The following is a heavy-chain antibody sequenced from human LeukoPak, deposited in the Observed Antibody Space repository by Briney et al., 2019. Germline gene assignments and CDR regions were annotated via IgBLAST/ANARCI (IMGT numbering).Heavy chain of an antibody. J-gene: IGHJ5*02. V-gene: IGHV4-61*08. CDR3: ARELGDCSGGSCYSGWFDP. CDR2: IYYSGST. Sequence: PSQTLSLTCTVSGGSISSGGYYWSWIRQPPGKGLEWIGFIYYSGSTNYNPSLKSRVTISVDTSKNQFSLKLSSVTAADTAVYYCARELGDCSGGSCYSGWFDPWGQGTLVTVSS. D-gene: IGHD2-15*01. CDR1: GGSISSGGYY.